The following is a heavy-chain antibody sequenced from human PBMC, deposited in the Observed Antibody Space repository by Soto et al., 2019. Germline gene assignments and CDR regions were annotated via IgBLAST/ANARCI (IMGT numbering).Heavy chain of an antibody. CDR1: GFTFSSYG. CDR2: ISYDGSNK. V-gene: IGHV3-30*18. Sequence: GGSLRLSCAASGFTFSSYGMHWVRQAPGKGLEWVAVISYDGSNKYYADSVKGRFTISRDNSKNTLYLQMNSLRAEDTAVYYCAKDHWNYASRESLADFDYWGQGTLVTVSS. D-gene: IGHD1-7*01. J-gene: IGHJ4*02. CDR3: AKDHWNYASRESLADFDY.